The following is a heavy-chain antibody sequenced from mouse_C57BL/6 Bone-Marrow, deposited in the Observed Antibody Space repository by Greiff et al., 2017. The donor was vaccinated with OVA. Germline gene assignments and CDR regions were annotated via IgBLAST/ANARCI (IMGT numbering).Heavy chain of an antibody. CDR3: ARNTMAYYFDY. J-gene: IGHJ2*01. D-gene: IGHD1-1*02. CDR1: GYAFTNYL. Sequence: VQLVESGAELVRPGTSVKVSCKASGYAFTNYLIEWVKQRPGQGLEWIGVINPGSGGTNYNEKFKGKATLTADKSSSTAYMQLSSLTSEDSAVYFCARNTMAYYFDYWGQGTTLTVSS. CDR2: INPGSGGT. V-gene: IGHV1-54*01.